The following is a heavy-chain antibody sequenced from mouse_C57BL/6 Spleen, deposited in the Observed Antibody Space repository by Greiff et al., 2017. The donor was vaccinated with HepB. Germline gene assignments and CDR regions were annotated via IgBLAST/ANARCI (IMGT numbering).Heavy chain of an antibody. V-gene: IGHV14-4*01. D-gene: IGHD2-2*01. Sequence: VQLQQSGAELVRPGASVKLSCTASGFNIKDDYMHWVKQRPEQGLEWIGWIDPENGDTEYASKFQGKATITADTSSNTAYLQRSSLTSEDTAVYYCTTWLPPVYWGQGATLTVSS. CDR1: GFNIKDDY. CDR3: TTWLPPVY. J-gene: IGHJ2*01. CDR2: IDPENGDT.